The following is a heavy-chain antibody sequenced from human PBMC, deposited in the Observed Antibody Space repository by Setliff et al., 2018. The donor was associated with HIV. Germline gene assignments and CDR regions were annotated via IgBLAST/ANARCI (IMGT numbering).Heavy chain of an antibody. CDR3: ARDRIEVVVDGPHDVFDV. D-gene: IGHD2-15*01. Sequence: PSGTLSLTCTVSGDSIGYYYWSWIRQPAGRGLEWMGRIHTSGSTNYNPSLTSRVTLSVDTSKNQFFLMLTSLTAADTAVYYCARDRIEVVVDGPHDVFDVWGRGTTVTVS. CDR2: IHTSGST. CDR1: GDSIGYYY. V-gene: IGHV4-4*07. J-gene: IGHJ3*01.